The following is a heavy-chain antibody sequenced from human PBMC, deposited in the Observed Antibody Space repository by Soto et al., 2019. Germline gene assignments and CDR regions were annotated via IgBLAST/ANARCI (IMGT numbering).Heavy chain of an antibody. CDR3: ARQMTTLTTFDY. CDR1: GASFSGYY. Sequence: SETLSLTCAVYGASFSGYYWSWIRQPAGKGLEWIGRIYTSGSTNYNPSLKSRVTMSVDTSKNQFSLKVSSVTAADTAVYYCARQMTTLTTFDYWGQGTLVTVSS. CDR2: IYTSGST. J-gene: IGHJ4*02. D-gene: IGHD4-17*01. V-gene: IGHV4-59*10.